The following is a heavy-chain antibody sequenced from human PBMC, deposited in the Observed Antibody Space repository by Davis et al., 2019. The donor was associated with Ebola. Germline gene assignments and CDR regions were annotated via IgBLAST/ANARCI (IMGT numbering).Heavy chain of an antibody. CDR3: ARDYGETYDY. Sequence: MPSETLSLTCTVSGGSISSYYRSWIRQPPGKGLEWIGYIYYSGSTNYNPSLKSRVTISVDTSKNQFSLKLSSVTAADTAVYYCARDYGETYDYWGQGTLVTVSS. CDR1: GGSISSYY. J-gene: IGHJ4*02. CDR2: IYYSGST. D-gene: IGHD4-17*01. V-gene: IGHV4-59*01.